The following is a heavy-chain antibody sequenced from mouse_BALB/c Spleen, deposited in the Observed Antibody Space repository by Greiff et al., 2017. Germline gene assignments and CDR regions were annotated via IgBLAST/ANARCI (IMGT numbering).Heavy chain of an antibody. CDR2: ISSGGSYT. D-gene: IGHD4-1*01. V-gene: IGHV5-6*01. CDR1: GFTFSSYG. Sequence: EVMLVESGGDLEKPGGSLKLSCAASGFTFSSYGMSWVRQTPDKRLEWVATISSGGSYTYYPDSVKGRFTISRDNAKNTLYLQMSSLKSEDTAMYYCASGTGTGGYFDVWGAGTTVTVSS. CDR3: ASGTGTGGYFDV. J-gene: IGHJ1*01.